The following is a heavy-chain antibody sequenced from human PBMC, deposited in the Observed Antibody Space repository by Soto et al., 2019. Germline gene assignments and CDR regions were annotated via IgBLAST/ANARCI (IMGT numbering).Heavy chain of an antibody. CDR1: GFTFSSYG. J-gene: IGHJ4*02. V-gene: IGHV3-30*18. CDR3: AKDSLHAYSNYDPDY. Sequence: QVQLVESGGGVVQPGRSLRLSCAASGFTFSSYGMHWVRQAPGKGLEWVAVISYDGSNKYYADSVKGRFTISRDNSKNTLYLQMNSLRAEDTAVYYCAKDSLHAYSNYDPDYWGQGTLVTVSS. D-gene: IGHD4-4*01. CDR2: ISYDGSNK.